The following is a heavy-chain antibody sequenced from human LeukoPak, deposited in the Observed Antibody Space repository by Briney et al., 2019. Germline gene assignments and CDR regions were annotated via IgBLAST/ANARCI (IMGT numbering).Heavy chain of an antibody. D-gene: IGHD3-3*01. J-gene: IGHJ6*03. CDR2: IYHSGST. V-gene: IGHV4-4*02. Sequence: SETLSLTCAVSGGSISSSNWWSWVRQPPGKGLEWIGEIYHSGSTNYNPSLKSRVTISVDTSKNQFSLKLSSVTAADTAVYYCARWGGFLEWSPPRRYYCMDVWGKGTTVTVSS. CDR3: ARWGGFLEWSPPRRYYCMDV. CDR1: GGSISSSNW.